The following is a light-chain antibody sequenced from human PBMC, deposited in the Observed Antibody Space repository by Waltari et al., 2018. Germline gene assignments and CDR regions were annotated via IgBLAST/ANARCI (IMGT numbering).Light chain of an antibody. CDR1: GSNGGRNY. J-gene: IGLJ3*02. CDR2: RND. Sequence: QSVVTQPPSASETPAQRVTISCSGSGSNGGRNYVTWYQQVPGTAPKVVIYRNDRRPSGVPDRFSGSKSGTSASLAISGLRSEDEADYYCAVWDDSVSGWVFGGGTKLTVL. V-gene: IGLV1-47*01. CDR3: AVWDDSVSGWV.